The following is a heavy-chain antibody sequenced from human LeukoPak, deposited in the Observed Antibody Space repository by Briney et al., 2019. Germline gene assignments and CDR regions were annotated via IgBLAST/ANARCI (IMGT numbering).Heavy chain of an antibody. CDR2: IYYSGST. J-gene: IGHJ4*02. V-gene: IGHV4-59*12. CDR3: ARELSTPARGVYFDY. CDR1: GGFISSYY. D-gene: IGHD2-15*01. Sequence: SETLSLTCTVSGGFISSYYWSWIRQPPGKGLEWIGYIYYSGSTNYNPSLKSRVTISVDTSKNQFSLKLSSVTAADTAVYYCARELSTPARGVYFDYWGQGTLVTVSS.